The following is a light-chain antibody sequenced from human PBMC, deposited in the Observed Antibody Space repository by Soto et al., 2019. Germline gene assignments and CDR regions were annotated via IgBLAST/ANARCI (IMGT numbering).Light chain of an antibody. CDR2: GAT. V-gene: IGKV3-15*01. CDR1: QTINSN. J-gene: IGKJ1*01. Sequence: EVVMTQSPATLSVSPGERATLSCRASQTINSNLAWYQQKPGQAPRLLIHGATTRATRIPGRFSGSGSGTEFTLTISSLQSEDIAVYYCQQYNYWPPRTFGQGTKVEI. CDR3: QQYNYWPPRT.